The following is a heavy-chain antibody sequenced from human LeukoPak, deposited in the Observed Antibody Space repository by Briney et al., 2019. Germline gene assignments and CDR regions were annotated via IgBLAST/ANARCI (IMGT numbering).Heavy chain of an antibody. Sequence: ASVKVSCKASGYTFTGYYIHWVREAPGQGLEWMGWINPNSGDTDYVQKFQGRVTMTRDTSISTAYMELTSLRSDDTAVYYCARDSGDSGNTFWYYWGQGTLVTVSS. D-gene: IGHD3-10*01. J-gene: IGHJ4*02. CDR2: INPNSGDT. V-gene: IGHV1-2*02. CDR1: GYTFTGYY. CDR3: ARDSGDSGNTFWYY.